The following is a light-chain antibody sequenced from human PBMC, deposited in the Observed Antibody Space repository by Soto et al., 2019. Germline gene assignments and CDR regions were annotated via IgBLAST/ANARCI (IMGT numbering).Light chain of an antibody. V-gene: IGLV2-14*01. CDR2: EVS. Sequence: QSALTQPASVSGSPGQSITISCTGTSSDVGGYNYVSWYQHHPGKGPKLMIYEVSNRPSGVSNRFSGSKSGNTASLTISGLQAEDEADYYCSSYSSSNSRWVFGGGTQLTVL. CDR3: SSYSSSNSRWV. J-gene: IGLJ3*02. CDR1: SSDVGGYNY.